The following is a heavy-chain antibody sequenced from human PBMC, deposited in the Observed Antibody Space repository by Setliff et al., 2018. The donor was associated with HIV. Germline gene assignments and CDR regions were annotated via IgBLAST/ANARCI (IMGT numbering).Heavy chain of an antibody. CDR3: ARDPPGSGFHLDY. J-gene: IGHJ4*02. Sequence: GGSLRLSCATSGFTFSPYAIHWVRQAPGMGLEWVAMIWADEITKFYADSVKGRFTISRDNSRNTMYLQMNTLRVEDTAVYYCARDPPGSGFHLDYWGQGTPVTVSS. CDR1: GFTFSPYA. V-gene: IGHV3-33*01. D-gene: IGHD5-12*01. CDR2: IWADEITK.